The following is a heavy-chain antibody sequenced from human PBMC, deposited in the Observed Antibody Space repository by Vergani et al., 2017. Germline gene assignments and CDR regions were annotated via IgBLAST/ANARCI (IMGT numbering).Heavy chain of an antibody. CDR1: GFTFSSYA. Sequence: VQLLESGGGLVQPGGSLRLSCAASGFTFSSYAMHWVRQAPGKGLEWVAVISYDGSNKYYADSVKGRFTISRDNSKNTLYLQMNSLRAEDTAVYYCARVGYGDYYFDYWGQGTLVTVSS. CDR2: ISYDGSNK. D-gene: IGHD4-17*01. J-gene: IGHJ4*02. V-gene: IGHV3-30-3*01. CDR3: ARVGYGDYYFDY.